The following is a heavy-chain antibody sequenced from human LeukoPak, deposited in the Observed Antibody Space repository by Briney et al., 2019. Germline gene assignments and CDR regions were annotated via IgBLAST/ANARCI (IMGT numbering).Heavy chain of an antibody. CDR3: AADLDIVVVPAALGP. J-gene: IGHJ5*02. D-gene: IGHD2-2*01. Sequence: SVKVSCKASGLTFTSSAVQWVRQARGQRLEWIGWIVVGSGNTNYAQKFQERVTITRDMSTSTAYMELSSLRSEDTAVYYCAADLDIVVVPAALGPWGQGTLATVSS. CDR2: IVVGSGNT. V-gene: IGHV1-58*01. CDR1: GLTFTSSA.